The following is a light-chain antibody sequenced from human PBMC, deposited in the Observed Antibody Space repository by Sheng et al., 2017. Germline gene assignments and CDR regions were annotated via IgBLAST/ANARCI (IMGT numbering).Light chain of an antibody. CDR3: QQYGSSKLS. J-gene: IGKJ4*01. Sequence: EIVLTQSPGTLSLSPGERATLSCRASQSVSSSFLAWYQQKPGQAPRLLIYGASNRAIGIPDRFSGSGSGTDFTLTISRLEPEDFAVYYCQQYGSSKLSFGGGTKVEV. CDR1: QSVSSSF. V-gene: IGKV3-20*01. CDR2: GAS.